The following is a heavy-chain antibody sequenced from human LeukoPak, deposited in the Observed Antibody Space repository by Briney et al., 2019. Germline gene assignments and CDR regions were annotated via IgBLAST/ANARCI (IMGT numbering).Heavy chain of an antibody. CDR3: AKELWFGPFDAFDI. CDR1: GFTFSSYG. CDR2: ISYDGSNK. V-gene: IGHV3-30*18. J-gene: IGHJ3*02. D-gene: IGHD3-10*01. Sequence: PGRSLRLSCAASGFTFSSYGMHWVRQAPGKGLEWVAVISYDGSNKYYADSVKGRFTISRDNSKNTLYLQMNSLRAEDTAVYYCAKELWFGPFDAFDIWGQGTMVTVSS.